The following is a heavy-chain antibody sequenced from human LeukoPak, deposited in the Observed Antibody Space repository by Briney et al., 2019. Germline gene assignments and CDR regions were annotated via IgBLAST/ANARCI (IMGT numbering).Heavy chain of an antibody. Sequence: SQILSLTCTVSGGSISSGGYYWSWIRQPPGKGLEWIGYIYHSGSTYYNPSLKSRVTISVDRSKNQFSLKLSSVTAADTAVYYCARGGSSTSVYYYYYMDVWGKGTTVTVSS. CDR2: IYHSGST. D-gene: IGHD2-2*01. CDR3: ARGGSSTSVYYYYYMDV. V-gene: IGHV4-30-2*01. CDR1: GGSISSGGYY. J-gene: IGHJ6*03.